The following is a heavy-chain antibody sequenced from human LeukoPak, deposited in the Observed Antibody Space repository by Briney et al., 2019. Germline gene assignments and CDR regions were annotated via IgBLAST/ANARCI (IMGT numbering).Heavy chain of an antibody. V-gene: IGHV5-51*01. J-gene: IGHJ6*03. CDR3: ARLGSDPVGYYMDV. CDR1: GYNFTSFW. Sequence: GESLKIPCKSSGYNFTSFWIGWVRQMPGKGLEWMGIIYPGDSDTRYSPPFQGQVTISADKSISTAYLQWSSLKASDTAMYYCARLGSDPVGYYMDVWGKGTTVTVSS. D-gene: IGHD3-10*01. CDR2: IYPGDSDT.